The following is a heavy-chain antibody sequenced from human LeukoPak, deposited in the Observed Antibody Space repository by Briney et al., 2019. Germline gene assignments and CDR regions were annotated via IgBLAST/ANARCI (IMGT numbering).Heavy chain of an antibody. V-gene: IGHV3-23*01. CDR3: ASRNYYDSGGYYYYYFDY. J-gene: IGHJ4*02. Sequence: GGSLRLSCAASGFTFSKAWMSWVRQAPGKGLEWVSGISGSGTSTYYADSVKGRFTISRDNSKNTLYLQMNSLRAEDPAVYYCASRNYYDSGGYYYYYFDYWGQGILVTVSS. D-gene: IGHD3-22*01. CDR2: ISGSGTST. CDR1: GFTFSKAW.